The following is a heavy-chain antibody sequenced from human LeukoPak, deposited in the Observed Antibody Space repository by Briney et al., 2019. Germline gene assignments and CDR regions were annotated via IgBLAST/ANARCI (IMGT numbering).Heavy chain of an antibody. V-gene: IGHV3-33*01. Sequence: GGSLRLSCAASGFTFSSHGMHWVRQAPGKGLEWVAVIWSDGSDKYYADSVKGRFTISRDNSKNTLYLQMNSLRVEDTAIYYCVTKGETLRGQGTLVTVSS. CDR2: IWSDGSDK. J-gene: IGHJ4*02. D-gene: IGHD1-26*01. CDR1: GFTFSSHG. CDR3: VTKGETL.